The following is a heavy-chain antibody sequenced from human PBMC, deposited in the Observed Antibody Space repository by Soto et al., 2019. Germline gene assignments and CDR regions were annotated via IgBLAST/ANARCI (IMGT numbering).Heavy chain of an antibody. V-gene: IGHV3-30*03. CDR2: ISRDGGTK. D-gene: IGHD2-8*02. Sequence: QVQLVESGGGVVQPGRSLRLSCAVSGFTVNTYGMHWVRQAPGKGLVWVAVISRDGGTKFYADSVKGRFTISRDNSRNTLFLEMNSLRGDDMAVYYCTGEVASGYWGQGTLVTISS. CDR3: TGEVASGY. J-gene: IGHJ4*02. CDR1: GFTVNTYG.